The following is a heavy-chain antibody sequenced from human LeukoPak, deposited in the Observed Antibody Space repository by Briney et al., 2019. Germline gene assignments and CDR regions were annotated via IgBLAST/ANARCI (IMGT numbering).Heavy chain of an antibody. CDR2: ISNGGRST. V-gene: IGHV3-23*01. Sequence: GGSLRLSCAASGFTFNKYGLSWVRQAPGKGLEWVSGISNGGRSTYYADSVKGRFTISRDNSKNTLYLQMNSLRAEDTAVYYCAKEFFSSGSYYLDYWGQGTLVTVSS. D-gene: IGHD3-10*01. CDR3: AKEFFSSGSYYLDY. J-gene: IGHJ4*02. CDR1: GFTFNKYG.